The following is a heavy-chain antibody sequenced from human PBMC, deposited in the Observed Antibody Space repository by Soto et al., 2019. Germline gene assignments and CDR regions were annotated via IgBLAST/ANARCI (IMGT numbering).Heavy chain of an antibody. CDR2: ISYDGSNK. Sequence: QVQLVQSGGGVVQPGRSLRLSCAASGFTFSSYAMHWVRQAPGKGLEWVAVISYDGSNKYYADSVKGRFTISRDNSKNTLNRQMNSRRAEDTAVYYCARYSGANDAFDIWGQGTMVTVSS. V-gene: IGHV3-30-3*01. CDR1: GFTFSSYA. J-gene: IGHJ3*02. D-gene: IGHD6-19*01. CDR3: ARYSGANDAFDI.